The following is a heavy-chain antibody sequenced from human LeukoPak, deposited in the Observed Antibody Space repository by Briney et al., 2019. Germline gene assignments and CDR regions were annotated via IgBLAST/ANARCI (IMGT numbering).Heavy chain of an antibody. CDR3: ARGPPGGSGIVLDP. D-gene: IGHD3-10*01. Sequence: GASVKVSCKASGYTFTSYAMHWVRQAPGQRLEWMGWINAGNGNTKYSQKFQGRVTITRDTSASTAYMELSSLRSEGTAVYYCARGPPGGSGIVLDPWGQGTLVTVSS. CDR1: GYTFTSYA. CDR2: INAGNGNT. V-gene: IGHV1-3*01. J-gene: IGHJ5*02.